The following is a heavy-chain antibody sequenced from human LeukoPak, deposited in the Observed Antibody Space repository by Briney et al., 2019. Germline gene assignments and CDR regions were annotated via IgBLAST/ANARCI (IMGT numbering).Heavy chain of an antibody. CDR1: NDSISSSHSY. CDR3: ARDMLTGNSYSNDLHCFDS. V-gene: IGHV4-39*07. D-gene: IGHD5-18*01. CDR2: IYYSVST. Sequence: PSETLSLTCLVSNDSISSSHSYWGWIRQPPGKGLEWIGSIYYSVSTYKNPCLNSRVSMSVDTSKNLCSLRLNSETAPDPAVYSSARDMLTGNSYSNDLHCFDSWGQGTLVTVSS. J-gene: IGHJ5*01.